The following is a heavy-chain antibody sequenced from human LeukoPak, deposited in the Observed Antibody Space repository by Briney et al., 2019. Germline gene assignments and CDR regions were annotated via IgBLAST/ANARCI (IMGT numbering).Heavy chain of an antibody. J-gene: IGHJ5*02. V-gene: IGHV4-59*01. CDR3: ARASRGFGELYRPYNWFDP. D-gene: IGHD3-10*01. CDR2: IYYSGST. Sequence: SETLSLTCTVSGGSISSYYWSWIRQPPGTGLEWIGYIYYSGSTNYNPSLKSRVTISVDTSKNQFSLKLSSVTAADTAVYYCARASRGFGELYRPYNWFDPWGQGTLVTVSS. CDR1: GGSISSYY.